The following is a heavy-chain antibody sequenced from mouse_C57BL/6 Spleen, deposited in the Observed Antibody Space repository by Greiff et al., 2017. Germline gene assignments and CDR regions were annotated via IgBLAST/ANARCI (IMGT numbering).Heavy chain of an antibody. CDR1: GYTFTEYT. Sequence: QVQLKESGAELVKPGASVKLSCKASGYTFTEYTIHWVKQRYGKGLEWIGWFYPGSGSIKYNEKFKDKATLTADKSSSTVYMELSILTSEDSAVYFCARHEDRTGTSPFAYWGQGTLVTVSA. J-gene: IGHJ3*01. D-gene: IGHD4-1*01. V-gene: IGHV1-62-2*01. CDR2: FYPGSGSI. CDR3: ARHEDRTGTSPFAY.